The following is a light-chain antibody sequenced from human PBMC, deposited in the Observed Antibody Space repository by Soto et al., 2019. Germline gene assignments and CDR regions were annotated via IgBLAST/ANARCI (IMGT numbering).Light chain of an antibody. CDR1: QGIRHY. Sequence: DIQMTQSPSSLSASVGARVTITCRASQGIRHYLAWYQQKPGKAPKLLIYKASSLESGVPSRFSGSGSGTEFTLTISSLQPDDFATYYCQQYNSYWTFGQGTKVDIK. J-gene: IGKJ1*01. V-gene: IGKV1-5*03. CDR3: QQYNSYWT. CDR2: KAS.